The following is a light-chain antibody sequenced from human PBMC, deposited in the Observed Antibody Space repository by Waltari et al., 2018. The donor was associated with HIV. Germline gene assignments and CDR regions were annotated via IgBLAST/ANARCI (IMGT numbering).Light chain of an antibody. CDR3: QQLKGPTWT. CDR2: GAS. CDR1: QDIGTY. J-gene: IGKJ1*01. V-gene: IGKV1-9*01. Sequence: DIQLTQSPSFLSASVGDRVTMTCRASQDIGTYLGWYQQKPGKVPTLLIYGASSLQRGVPSRFSGSASATEFTLTISSLQPEDCATYYCQQLKGPTWTFGQGTKVEVK.